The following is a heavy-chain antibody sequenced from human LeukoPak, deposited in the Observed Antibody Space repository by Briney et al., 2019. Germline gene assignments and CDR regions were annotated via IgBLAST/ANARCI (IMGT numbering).Heavy chain of an antibody. Sequence: PSETLSLTCTVSGGSISSSSYYWGWIRQPPGKGLEWIGSIYYSGSTYYNPFLKSRVTISVDTSKNQFSLKLSSVSAADTAVYYCARSDTYYDFWSGRTSNWFDPWGQGTLVTVSS. CDR3: ARSDTYYDFWSGRTSNWFDP. J-gene: IGHJ5*02. D-gene: IGHD3-3*01. CDR1: GGSISSSSYY. V-gene: IGHV4-39*01. CDR2: IYYSGST.